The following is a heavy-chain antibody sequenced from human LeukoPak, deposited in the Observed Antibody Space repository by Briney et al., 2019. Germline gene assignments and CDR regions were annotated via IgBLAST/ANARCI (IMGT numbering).Heavy chain of an antibody. V-gene: IGHV4-34*01. Sequence: SETLSLTCAVYGGSFSGYYWSWIRQPPGKGLEWIGEINHSGSTNYNPSLKSRVTISVDTSKNQFSLKLSSVTAADTAVYYCASALYSSGWYSFDYWGQGTLVTVSS. D-gene: IGHD6-19*01. CDR3: ASALYSSGWYSFDY. CDR1: GGSFSGYY. J-gene: IGHJ4*02. CDR2: INHSGST.